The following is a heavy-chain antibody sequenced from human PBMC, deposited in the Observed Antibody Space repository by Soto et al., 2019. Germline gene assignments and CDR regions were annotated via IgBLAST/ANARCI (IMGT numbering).Heavy chain of an antibody. D-gene: IGHD3-10*01. CDR2: ISYDGSNK. CDR1: GFTFSSYG. J-gene: IGHJ3*02. Sequence: QVQLVESGGGVVQPGRSLRLSCAASGFTFSSYGMHWVRQAPGKGLEWVAVISYDGSNKYYADSVKGRFTISRDNSKNTLYLQMNSLRAEDTAVYYCAKDGTGRGVASDIWGQGTMVTVSS. CDR3: AKDGTGRGVASDI. V-gene: IGHV3-30*18.